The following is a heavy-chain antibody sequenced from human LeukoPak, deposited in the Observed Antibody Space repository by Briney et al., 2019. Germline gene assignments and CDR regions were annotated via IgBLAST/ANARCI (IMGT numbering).Heavy chain of an antibody. D-gene: IGHD1-26*01. V-gene: IGHV3-21*01. J-gene: IGHJ3*02. CDR2: ISSSSSYI. CDR3: ARDKAIVGATRAFDI. Sequence: GGSLRLSCAASGFTFSSYSMNWVRQAPGKGLGWVSSISSSSSYIYYADSVKGRFTISRDNAKNSLYLQMNSLRAEDTAVYYCARDKAIVGATRAFDIWGQGTMVTVSS. CDR1: GFTFSSYS.